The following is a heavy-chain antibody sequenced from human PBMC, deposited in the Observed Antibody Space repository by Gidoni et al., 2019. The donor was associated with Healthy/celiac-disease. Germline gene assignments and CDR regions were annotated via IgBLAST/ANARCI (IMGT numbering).Heavy chain of an antibody. D-gene: IGHD6-13*01. CDR2: IIPLFVTA. Sequence: QVQLVQSGAEVKKPGSSGKVSCKASGGHFSRDAISWVRQAPEQGLEWVGGIIPLFVTANYAQKCQGRVTIPADESTSTAAMVLSSLRSEDTAVYYCARCGSSWYTGDYYCGMDVWGQGTTFTVSS. CDR3: ARCGSSWYTGDYYCGMDV. CDR1: GGHFSRDA. J-gene: IGHJ6*02. V-gene: IGHV1-69*01.